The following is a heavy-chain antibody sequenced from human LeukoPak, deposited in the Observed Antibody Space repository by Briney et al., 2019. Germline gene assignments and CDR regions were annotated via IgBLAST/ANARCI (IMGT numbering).Heavy chain of an antibody. CDR1: GFTFSSYA. D-gene: IGHD6-19*01. CDR2: ISYDGSNK. Sequence: GGSLRLSCAASGFTFSSYAMYWVRQAPGKGLEWVAVISYDGSNKYYADSVKGRFTISRDNSKNTLYLQMNSLRAEDTAVYYCARDGGGQWLVHLAKNDAFDIWGQGTMVTVSS. V-gene: IGHV3-30*04. CDR3: ARDGGGQWLVHLAKNDAFDI. J-gene: IGHJ3*02.